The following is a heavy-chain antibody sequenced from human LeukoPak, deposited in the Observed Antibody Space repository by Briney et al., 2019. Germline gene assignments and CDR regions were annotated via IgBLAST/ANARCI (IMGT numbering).Heavy chain of an antibody. CDR1: GGSFSGYY. D-gene: IGHD3-3*01. J-gene: IGHJ4*02. Sequence: SETLSLTCAVYGGSFSGYYWSWIRQPPGKGLEWIGEINHSGSTNYNPSLKSRVTISVDTSKNQFSLKLSSVTAADTAVYYCALNDFWSGYSTYWGQGTLVTVSS. CDR2: INHSGST. CDR3: ALNDFWSGYSTY. V-gene: IGHV4-34*01.